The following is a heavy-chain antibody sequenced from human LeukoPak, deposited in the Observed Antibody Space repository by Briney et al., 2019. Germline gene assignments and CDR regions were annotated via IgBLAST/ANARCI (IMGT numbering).Heavy chain of an antibody. Sequence: GGSLRLSCAASGFTFSSYAMSWVRQAPGKGLEWVSAISGSGGSTYYADCVKGRFTISRDNSKNTLYLQMNSLRAEDTAVYYCAKDPTMIVVVIPDYWGQGTLVTVSS. CDR2: ISGSGGST. CDR3: AKDPTMIVVVIPDY. CDR1: GFTFSSYA. J-gene: IGHJ4*02. D-gene: IGHD3-22*01. V-gene: IGHV3-23*01.